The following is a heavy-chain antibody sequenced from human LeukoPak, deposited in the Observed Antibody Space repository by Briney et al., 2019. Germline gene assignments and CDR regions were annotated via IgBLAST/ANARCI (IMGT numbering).Heavy chain of an antibody. CDR3: AKTYMTTVTSQQAARAWYFDL. J-gene: IGHJ2*01. CDR1: GFTFSSYA. V-gene: IGHV3-23*01. CDR2: ISGSGGST. Sequence: QTGGSLRLSCAASGFTFSSYAMSWVRQAPGKGLEWVSAISGSGGSTYYADSVKGRFTISRDNSKNTLYLQMNSLRAEDTAVYYCAKTYMTTVTSQQAARAWYFDLWGRGTLVTVSS. D-gene: IGHD4-17*01.